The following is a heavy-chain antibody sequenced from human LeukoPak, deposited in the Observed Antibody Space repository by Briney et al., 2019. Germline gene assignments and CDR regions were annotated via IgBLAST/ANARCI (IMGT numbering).Heavy chain of an antibody. CDR1: GFTFSSYS. CDR2: ISSSRSYI. J-gene: IGHJ4*02. V-gene: IGHV3-21*01. D-gene: IGHD1-1*01. CDR3: AGDCNDEVRD. Sequence: GGSLRLSCAASGFTFSSYSMNWVRQAPGKGLEWVSFISSSRSYIYYADSVKGRFTISRDNAKNSLYLQMNSLRAEDTAVYYCAGDCNDEVRDWGQGTLVTVSS.